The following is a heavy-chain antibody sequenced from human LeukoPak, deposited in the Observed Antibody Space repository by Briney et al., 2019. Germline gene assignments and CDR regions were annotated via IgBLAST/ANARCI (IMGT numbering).Heavy chain of an antibody. J-gene: IGHJ4*02. Sequence: XXXRQAPGQGXXXXGWISAYNGNTNYAQKLQGRVTMTTDTSTSTAYMELRSLRSDDKAVYYCARXXXXXXXXDYWGQXTXVTVSS. V-gene: IGHV1-18*01. CDR2: ISAYNGNT. CDR3: ARXXXXXXXXDY.